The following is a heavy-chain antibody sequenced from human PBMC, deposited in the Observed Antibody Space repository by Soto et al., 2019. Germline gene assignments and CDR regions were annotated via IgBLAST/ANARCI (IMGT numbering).Heavy chain of an antibody. Sequence: SETLSLTCTVSGGSISSSSYYWGWIRQPPGKGLEWIGTIHYSGSTYYNPSLKSRVTISVDTSKNQFSLKLSSVTAADTAVYYCARVSDYGEKIHNWFDSWGQGILVTVSS. CDR1: GGSISSSSYY. D-gene: IGHD4-17*01. CDR2: IHYSGST. CDR3: ARVSDYGEKIHNWFDS. V-gene: IGHV4-39*01. J-gene: IGHJ5*01.